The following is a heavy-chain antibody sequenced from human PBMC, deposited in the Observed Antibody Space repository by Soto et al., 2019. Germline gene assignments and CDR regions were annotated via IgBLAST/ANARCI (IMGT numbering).Heavy chain of an antibody. Sequence: GGSLRLSCAASGFTFSSYAMSWVRQAPGKGLEWVSAISGSGGSTYYADSVKGRFTISRDNSKNTLYLQMNSLRAEDTAVHYCAKGSYSDSSGYSPWGERTLVTVSS. V-gene: IGHV3-23*01. J-gene: IGHJ5*02. CDR3: AKGSYSDSSGYSP. CDR1: GFTFSSYA. D-gene: IGHD3-22*01. CDR2: ISGSGGST.